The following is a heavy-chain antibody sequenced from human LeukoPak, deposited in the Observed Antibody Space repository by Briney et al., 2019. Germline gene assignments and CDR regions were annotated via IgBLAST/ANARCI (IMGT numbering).Heavy chain of an antibody. CDR2: ISPNNGGT. V-gene: IGHV1-2*02. D-gene: IGHD1-7*01. CDR3: ARTFVTGTSNY. CDR1: GGTFSSYG. J-gene: IGHJ4*02. Sequence: ASVKVSCKASGGTFSSYGISWVRQAPGQGLEWMGRISPNNGGTSYASKFQDRVTMTVDTSISTTYMDLSGLSPDDTAVYYCARTFVTGTSNYWGQGTLVTVSS.